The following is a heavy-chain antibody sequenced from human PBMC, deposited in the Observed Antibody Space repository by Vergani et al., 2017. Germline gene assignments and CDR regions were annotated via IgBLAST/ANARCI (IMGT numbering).Heavy chain of an antibody. V-gene: IGHV3-33*06. CDR2: IWYDGTNK. CDR1: GLIFSSYG. CDR3: AKDKGIAGGMDV. J-gene: IGHJ6*02. D-gene: IGHD6-13*01. Sequence: GQRGEGGGGVVKPGRPRRRDCAASGLIFSSYGMHWVRQAPGKGLERVAVIWYDGTNKYYADSVKCRFTISRDNSKNTLYLQMNSLRAEDTPAYYCAKDKGIAGGMDVWGQGTTVTVSS.